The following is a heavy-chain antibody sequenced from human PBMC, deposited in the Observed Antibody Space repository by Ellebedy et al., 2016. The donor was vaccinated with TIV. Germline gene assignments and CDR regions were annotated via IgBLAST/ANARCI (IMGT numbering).Heavy chain of an antibody. J-gene: IGHJ4*02. CDR1: GFSLTTGGAA. CDR3: AHRTDPFLFGY. V-gene: IGHV2-5*01. CDR2: VYANDNK. Sequence: SGPTLVKPTQTLTLTCTFSGFSLTTGGAAVGWIRQPPGKALEWLAIVYANDNKYYSPSLNGRLTITKDTTKNQVVLTMTNMDPVDTATYYCAHRTDPFLFGYWGQGTQVTVSS.